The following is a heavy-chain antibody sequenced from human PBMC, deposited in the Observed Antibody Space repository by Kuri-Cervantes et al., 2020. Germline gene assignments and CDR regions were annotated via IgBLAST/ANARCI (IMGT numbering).Heavy chain of an antibody. CDR3: ARSITIFGPTVDY. J-gene: IGHJ4*02. V-gene: IGHV3-33*08. Sequence: GGSLRLCCAASGFTFSSYGMHWVRQAAGKGLEWVAVIWYDGSNKYYADSVKGRFTISRDNSKNTLYLQMNSLRAEDTAVYYCARSITIFGPTVDYWGQGTLVTVSS. CDR1: GFTFSSYG. CDR2: IWYDGSNK. D-gene: IGHD3-3*01.